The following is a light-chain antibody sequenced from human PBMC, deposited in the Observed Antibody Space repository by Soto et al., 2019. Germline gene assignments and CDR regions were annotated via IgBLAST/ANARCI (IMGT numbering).Light chain of an antibody. J-gene: IGLJ3*02. CDR3: SSTAGNNDLV. V-gene: IGLV2-8*01. CDR2: EVS. Sequence: QSALTQSPSASGSPGQSVTISFTGTSSDVGGHNYVSWYQHHPGKAPKLIIYEVSKRPSGVPDRFDGSKSGNSASLTVSGLQAEDEAVYYCSSTAGNNDLVFGRSTQRTV. CDR1: SSDVGGHNY.